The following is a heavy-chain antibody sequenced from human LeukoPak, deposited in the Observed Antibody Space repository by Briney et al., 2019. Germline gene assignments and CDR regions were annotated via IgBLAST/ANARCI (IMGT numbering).Heavy chain of an antibody. CDR3: ARSGWYFPVDY. V-gene: IGHV3-23*01. CDR1: GFTFSSYA. CDR2: ISGSGGST. J-gene: IGHJ4*02. Sequence: GGSLRLSCAASGFTFSSYAMSWVRQAPGKGLEWVSAISGSGGSTYYADSVKGRFTISRDNSKSTLYLQMNSLRAEDTAVYYCARSGWYFPVDYWGQGTLVTVSS. D-gene: IGHD6-19*01.